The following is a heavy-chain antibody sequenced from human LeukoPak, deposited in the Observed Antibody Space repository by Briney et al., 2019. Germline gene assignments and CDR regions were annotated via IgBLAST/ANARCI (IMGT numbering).Heavy chain of an antibody. CDR1: GGSISSSTYY. V-gene: IGHV4-39*01. D-gene: IGHD3-3*01. CDR3: AGTIFGVVIYNWFDP. J-gene: IGHJ5*02. Sequence: PSETLSLTCTVSGGSISSSTYYWGWIRQPPGKGLEWIGSIYYSGNIYYNPSLKSRVTISVDTSKNQFSLNLSSVTAADTALYYCAGTIFGVVIYNWFDPWGQGTLATVSS. CDR2: IYYSGNI.